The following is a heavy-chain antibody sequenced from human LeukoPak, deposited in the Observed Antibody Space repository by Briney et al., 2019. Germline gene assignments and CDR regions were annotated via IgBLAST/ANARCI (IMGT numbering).Heavy chain of an antibody. J-gene: IGHJ4*02. CDR3: AEARNWGLRGGGDY. CDR2: ISGSGGST. D-gene: IGHD7-27*01. CDR1: GFTFSSYA. V-gene: IGHV3-23*01. Sequence: PGGSLRLSCAASGFTFSSYAMSWVRQAPGKGLEWVSAISGSGGSTYYADSVKGRFTISRDNSKNTLYLQMNSLRAEDTAVYYCAEARNWGLRGGGDYWGQGTLVTVSS.